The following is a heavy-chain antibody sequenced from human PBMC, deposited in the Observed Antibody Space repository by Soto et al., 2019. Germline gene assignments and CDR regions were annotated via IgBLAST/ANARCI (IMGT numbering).Heavy chain of an antibody. CDR2: INSGGST. D-gene: IGHD2-15*01. Sequence: PGGSLRLSCAPSGFTVSSHYMSWVRQAPGKGLEWVSVINSGGSTYYADSVKGRFTISRDHSRNTLYLQMNSLRVEDTAVYYCVRGGGGGLFDPWGQGTMVTVSS. CDR3: VRGGGGGLFDP. V-gene: IGHV3-53*01. J-gene: IGHJ5*02. CDR1: GFTVSSHY.